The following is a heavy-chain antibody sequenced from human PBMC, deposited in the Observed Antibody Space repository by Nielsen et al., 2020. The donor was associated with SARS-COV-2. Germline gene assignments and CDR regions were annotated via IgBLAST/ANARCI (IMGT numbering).Heavy chain of an antibody. CDR2: ISSSSSYI. CDR1: GFTFSSYS. CDR3: ARGYNWNYVSYYYMDV. D-gene: IGHD1-7*01. J-gene: IGHJ6*03. Sequence: GGSLRLSCAASGFTFSSYSMNWVRQAPGKGLEWVSSISSSSSYIYYADSVKGRFTISTDNAKNSLYLQMNSLRAEDTAVYYCARGYNWNYVSYYYMDVWGKGTTVTVSS. V-gene: IGHV3-21*01.